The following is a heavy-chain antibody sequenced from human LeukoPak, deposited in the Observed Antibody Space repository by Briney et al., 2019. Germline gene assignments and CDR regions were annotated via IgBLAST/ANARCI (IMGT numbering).Heavy chain of an antibody. CDR2: INDRGGYR. Sequence: PGGSLTLSCAASGFTFSMYSMAWVRQAPGKGLEGVPVINDRGGYRQDADSVKGRFTISRDNSQNTLFLQLCSLRAEDTAVYYCVRERDRGIEVADDFDSWGQGTLVTVSS. D-gene: IGHD6-19*01. CDR3: VRERDRGIEVADDFDS. J-gene: IGHJ4*02. V-gene: IGHV3-23*01. CDR1: GFTFSMYS.